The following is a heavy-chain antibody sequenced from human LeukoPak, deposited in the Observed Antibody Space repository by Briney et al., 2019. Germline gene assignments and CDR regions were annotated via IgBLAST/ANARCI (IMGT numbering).Heavy chain of an antibody. CDR3: ARNERRAQKDTYYAYFYYMDV. CDR1: NGSISSHY. V-gene: IGHV4-59*11. Sequence: SETLSLTCTVSNGSISSHYWSWIRQPPGKGLEWIGLIYSSGYTNYNPSLKSRVTISVDTSRNQFSLKLSSATAADTAVYYCARNERRAQKDTYYAYFYYMDVWGKGSTVTVSS. J-gene: IGHJ6*03. CDR2: IYSSGYT. D-gene: IGHD6-25*01.